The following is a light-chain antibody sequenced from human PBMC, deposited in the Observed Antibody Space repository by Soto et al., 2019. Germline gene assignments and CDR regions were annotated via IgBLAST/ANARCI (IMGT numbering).Light chain of an antibody. CDR1: QSISSPF. CDR2: GAS. CDR3: QQYGSSSWT. V-gene: IGKV3-20*01. Sequence: EIVLTQSPGTLSLSPGEKATLSCRVSQSISSPFLAWYQQKPGQAPRLLIYGASRRATGIPDRFSGSGSGTDFTLTISRLEPEDFAVYYCQQYGSSSWTFGQGTKV. J-gene: IGKJ1*01.